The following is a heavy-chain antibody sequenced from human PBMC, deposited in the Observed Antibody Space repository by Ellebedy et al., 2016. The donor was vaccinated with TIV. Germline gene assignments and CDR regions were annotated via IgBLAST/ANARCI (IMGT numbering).Heavy chain of an antibody. V-gene: IGHV4-39*07. CDR2: IYYSGST. CDR3: RQFYYDILTGDSRPEY. D-gene: IGHD3-9*01. J-gene: IGHJ4*02. Sequence: GSLRLSCNVSGGSVSSYSYYSGWIRQPAGKGLEWIGEIYYSGSTFYNPSLKSRVTISVDTSKNQFSLQLTSVTAADTAVYYCRQFYYDILTGDSRPEYWGQGTLVTVSS. CDR1: GGSVSSYSYY.